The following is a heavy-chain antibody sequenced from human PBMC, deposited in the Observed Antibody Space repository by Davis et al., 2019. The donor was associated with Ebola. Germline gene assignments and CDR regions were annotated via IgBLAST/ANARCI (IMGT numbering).Heavy chain of an antibody. D-gene: IGHD4-17*01. CDR1: GGSISSYY. V-gene: IGHV4-59*01. Sequence: MPSETLSLTCTVSGGSISSYYWSWIRQPPGEGLEWIGYIYYSGSTSYNPSLKSRVTMSVDTSKNQFSLKLSSVTAADTAVYYCARGNYGDYIVLYYYNMDVWGQGTTVTVSS. CDR2: IYYSGST. CDR3: ARGNYGDYIVLYYYNMDV. J-gene: IGHJ6*02.